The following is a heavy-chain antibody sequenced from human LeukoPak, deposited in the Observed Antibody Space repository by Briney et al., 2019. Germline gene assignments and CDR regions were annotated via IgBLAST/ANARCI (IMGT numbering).Heavy chain of an antibody. Sequence: ASVKVSCKASGYTFTGYYMHWVRHAPGQGLEWMGWINPNSGGTNYAQKFQGRVTMASDTSISTAYMELSRLRSDDTAVYYCARDGGYSSRWYIDYWGERTLVTVSS. D-gene: IGHD6-19*01. CDR3: ARDGGYSSRWYIDY. V-gene: IGHV1-2*02. CDR2: INPNSGGT. CDR1: GYTFTGYY. J-gene: IGHJ4*02.